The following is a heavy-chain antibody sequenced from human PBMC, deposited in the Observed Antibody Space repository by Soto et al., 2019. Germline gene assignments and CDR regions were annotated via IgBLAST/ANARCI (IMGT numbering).Heavy chain of an antibody. D-gene: IGHD3-16*01. Sequence: EVQLVESGGGLVQPGGSLRLSCAASGFSFTSYWMDWVRQAPGKGLEWVVMINEDGSEKYYVDSVKGRFTISRDNAKNSLYLEMDSLRAEDTAVYYCVTDYDAKGWGTYWGQGNLVTVSS. J-gene: IGHJ4*02. CDR2: INEDGSEK. V-gene: IGHV3-7*04. CDR3: VTDYDAKGWGTY. CDR1: GFSFTSYW.